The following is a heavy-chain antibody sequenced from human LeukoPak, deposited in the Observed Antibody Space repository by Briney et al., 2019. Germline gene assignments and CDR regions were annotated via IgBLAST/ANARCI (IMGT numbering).Heavy chain of an antibody. D-gene: IGHD6-19*01. CDR1: GFTFSSNW. Sequence: GGSLRLSCAASGFTFSSNWMYWVRQAPGKGLVWVSYISSDGSSTNYADSVKGRFTISRDNAKNTLYVQMNSLRAEDTAVYYCARDLDSGWRNFDYWGQGTLVTVSS. J-gene: IGHJ4*02. CDR3: ARDLDSGWRNFDY. V-gene: IGHV3-74*01. CDR2: ISSDGSST.